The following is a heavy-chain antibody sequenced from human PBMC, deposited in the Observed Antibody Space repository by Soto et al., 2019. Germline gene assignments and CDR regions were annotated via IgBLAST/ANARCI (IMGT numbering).Heavy chain of an antibody. J-gene: IGHJ4*02. V-gene: IGHV3-49*04. CDR1: GFTHGDDA. Sequence: PGGSRSHSRTSAGFTHGDDAMTWVCQAPGMGLEWLGFIRSNAYGGTAQYAASVKGRFTISSDDSKSIAYLQMNSLKPEDTAVYYCTREDYGANSGGFDFWGQGT. CDR3: TREDYGANSGGFDF. CDR2: IRSNAYGGTA. D-gene: IGHD4-17*01.